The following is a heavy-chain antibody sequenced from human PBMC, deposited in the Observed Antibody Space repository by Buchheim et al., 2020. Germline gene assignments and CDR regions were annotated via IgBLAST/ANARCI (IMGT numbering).Heavy chain of an antibody. D-gene: IGHD2-15*01. CDR2: ITDDESNK. J-gene: IGHJ4*02. CDR1: GFTFSSYA. Sequence: QVQLVDSGGGVVQPGRSLRLSCAASGFTFSSYAMHWVRQAPDKGLEWVAVITDDESNKYYAASVKGRLTISRDNSRNTLYLQVNSLRAEDTAVYYCARDPCTGGGCYNRLDYWGKGTL. CDR3: ARDPCTGGGCYNRLDY. V-gene: IGHV3-30*04.